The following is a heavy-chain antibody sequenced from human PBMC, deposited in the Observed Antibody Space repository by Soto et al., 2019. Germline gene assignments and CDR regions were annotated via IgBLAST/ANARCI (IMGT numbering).Heavy chain of an antibody. D-gene: IGHD5-18*01. V-gene: IGHV1-8*01. CDR3: ARRIQLWGRAPNFDY. J-gene: IGHJ4*02. CDR2: MNPNSGNT. Sequence: ASVKVSCRASGYTFTSYDINWVRQATGQGLEWMGWMNPNSGNTGYAQKFQGRVTMTRNTSISTAYMELSSLRSEDTAVYYCARRIQLWGRAPNFDYWGQGTLVTVSS. CDR1: GYTFTSYD.